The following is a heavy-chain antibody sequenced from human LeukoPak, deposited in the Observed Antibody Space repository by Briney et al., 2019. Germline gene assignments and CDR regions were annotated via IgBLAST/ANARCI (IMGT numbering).Heavy chain of an antibody. CDR1: GFTFGDYA. D-gene: IGHD5-18*01. CDR2: ISWNSGSI. V-gene: IGHV3-9*01. CDR3: AKAIGYSYGYYYYGMNV. J-gene: IGHJ6*02. Sequence: GRSLRLSCAASGFTFGDYAMHWVRQAPGKGLEWVSGISWNSGSIGYADSVKGRFTISRDNAKNSLYLQMNSLRAEDTALYYCAKAIGYSYGYYYYGMNVWGQGTTVTVSS.